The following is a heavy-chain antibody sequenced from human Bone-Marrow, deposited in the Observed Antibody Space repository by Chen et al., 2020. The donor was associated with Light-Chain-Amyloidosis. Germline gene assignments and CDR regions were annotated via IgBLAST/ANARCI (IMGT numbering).Heavy chain of an antibody. CDR3: VRDLNEPFTGLYKGWFDS. J-gene: IGHJ5*01. V-gene: IGHV3-74*01. Sequence: EVQLVESGGGSVQPGGSLRLSCAASGFTFSDYWMHWVRQAPGKGLVWVSHIHGEASGVSYADSVKGRFTISRDNARNTLYLQMNSLRAEDTAVYFCVRDLNEPFTGLYKGWFDSWGRGTQVTVSS. D-gene: IGHD1-1*01. CDR2: IHGEASGV. CDR1: GFTFSDYW.